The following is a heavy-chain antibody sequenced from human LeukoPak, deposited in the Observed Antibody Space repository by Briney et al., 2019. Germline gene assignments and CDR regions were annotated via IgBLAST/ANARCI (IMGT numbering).Heavy chain of an antibody. J-gene: IGHJ4*02. Sequence: GSLNLSCTASGLRFSSYWMCWVRQAPGKGLEYVADIKNDGSETRYVDSVKGRFTISRDNAKNSLYLQMNSLRVEDTAFYYCAKDNRRHYTSGPNPDSLHWGQGALVTVSS. CDR3: AKDNRRHYTSGPNPDSLH. V-gene: IGHV3-7*03. CDR2: IKNDGSET. D-gene: IGHD6-19*01. CDR1: GLRFSSYW.